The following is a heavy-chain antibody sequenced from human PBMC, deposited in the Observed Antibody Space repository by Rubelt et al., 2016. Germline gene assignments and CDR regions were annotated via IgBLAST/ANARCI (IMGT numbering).Heavy chain of an antibody. J-gene: IGHJ4*02. CDR1: GFTFSDYL. V-gene: IGHV3-30*18. CDR2: ISYDGSNE. CDR3: AKDRDSSGYYDNPDVSDL. D-gene: IGHD3-22*01. Sequence: GGGVVQPGRSLRLSCAASGFTFSDYLMHWVRQAPGKGLEWVTVISYDGSNEYYADSVKGRFTISRDNSKNTLNLQMNSLRAEDTALYYCAKDRDSSGYYDNPDVSDLWGQGTLVTVSS.